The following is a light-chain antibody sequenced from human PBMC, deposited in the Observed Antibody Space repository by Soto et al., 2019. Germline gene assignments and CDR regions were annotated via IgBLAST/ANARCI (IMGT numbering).Light chain of an antibody. J-gene: IGLJ2*01. CDR3: GTWDSSLSAVV. CDR2: DNY. V-gene: IGLV1-51*01. Sequence: QSVLTQPPSVSAAPGQKVTISCSGSRSNIGNNYVSWYQQLPGTAPKLLIYDNYKRPSGIPDRFSASKSGTSATLGITGLQTGDEADYYCGTWDSSLSAVVFGGGTTLTVL. CDR1: RSNIGNNY.